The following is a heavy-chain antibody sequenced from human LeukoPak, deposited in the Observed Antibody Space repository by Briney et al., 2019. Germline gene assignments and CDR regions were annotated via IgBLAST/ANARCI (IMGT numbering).Heavy chain of an antibody. J-gene: IGHJ4*02. Sequence: PSETLSLTCTVSGGSISSSSYYWGWIRQPPGKGLEWIGSIYYSGSTYYNPSLKSRVTISVDTSKNQFSLKLSSVTAADTAVYYCARHSSIVGATSHYWGQGTLVTVSS. CDR3: ARHSSIVGATSHY. V-gene: IGHV4-39*01. D-gene: IGHD1-26*01. CDR1: GGSISSSSYY. CDR2: IYYSGST.